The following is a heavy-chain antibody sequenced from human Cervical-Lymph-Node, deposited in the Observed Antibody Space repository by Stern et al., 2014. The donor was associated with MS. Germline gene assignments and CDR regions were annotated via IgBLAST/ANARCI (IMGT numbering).Heavy chain of an antibody. CDR2: ISNDGTKQ. D-gene: IGHD3-22*01. V-gene: IGHV3-30*04. CDR3: ARHLHVTMIVVTVTQHALDV. J-gene: IGHJ3*01. CDR1: RFTFKNYA. Sequence: QVQLVQSGGGVVQPGRSLRLSCAASRFTFKNYAMHWVRQAPGKGLEWLAVISNDGTKQDYADSVKGRFTISRDNSKNTLYLQMNSLKAEDTAVYYCARHLHVTMIVVTVTQHALDVWGRGTLVTVSS.